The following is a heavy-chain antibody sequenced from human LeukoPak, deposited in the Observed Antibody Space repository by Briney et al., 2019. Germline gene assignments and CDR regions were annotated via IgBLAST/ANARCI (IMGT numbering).Heavy chain of an antibody. CDR1: NGSISSYY. Sequence: PSGTLSLTCTVSNGSISSYYWSWIRQPPGKGLEWIGYIYYSGSTNYNPSLKSRVTMSVDTSKSQFSLKLSSVTPADTAVYYCARPGSGAWQPPGYWGQGTLVTVSS. D-gene: IGHD6-25*01. CDR2: IYYSGST. V-gene: IGHV4-59*01. J-gene: IGHJ4*02. CDR3: ARPGSGAWQPPGY.